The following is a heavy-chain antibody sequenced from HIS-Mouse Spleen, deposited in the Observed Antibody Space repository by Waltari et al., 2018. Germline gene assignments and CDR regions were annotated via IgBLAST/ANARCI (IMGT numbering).Heavy chain of an antibody. Sequence: QVQLQESGPGLVKPSETLSLTCTVSGGSISSGGYYWSWICQYPGKGPEWIGSIDYSESTQHDPSHKTRVTISVDTAKNQCSLKLSSVTAADTAVYYCARVPVWTKIIVGATTGYYYYYGMDVWGQGTTVTVSS. CDR1: GGSISSGGYY. CDR2: IDYSEST. J-gene: IGHJ6*02. CDR3: ARVPVWTKIIVGATTGYYYYYGMDV. D-gene: IGHD1-26*01. V-gene: IGHV4-31*03.